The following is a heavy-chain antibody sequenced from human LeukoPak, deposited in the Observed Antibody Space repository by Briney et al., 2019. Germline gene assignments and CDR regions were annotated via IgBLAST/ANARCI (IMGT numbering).Heavy chain of an antibody. CDR1: GGSISSGGYY. J-gene: IGHJ4*02. V-gene: IGHV4-39*01. CDR3: ARLGAGPTYYDFWSGYSSFYFDY. CDR2: IHYSGNT. Sequence: SETLSLTCTVSGGSISSGGYYWGWIRQPPGKGLEWIGGIHYSGNTYYNPSLKSRVTISIDTSKNQFSLKLSSVTAADTAVYYCARLGAGPTYYDFWSGYSSFYFDYWGQGTLVTVSS. D-gene: IGHD3-3*01.